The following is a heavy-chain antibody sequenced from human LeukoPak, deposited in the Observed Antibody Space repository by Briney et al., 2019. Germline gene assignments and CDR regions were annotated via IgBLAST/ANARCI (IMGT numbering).Heavy chain of an antibody. CDR3: ARGYQLRDDAFDI. D-gene: IGHD2-2*01. V-gene: IGHV4-59*01. CDR2: ISYSGST. CDR1: GGSISGYY. J-gene: IGHJ3*02. Sequence: PSETLSLTCTVSGGSISGYYWSWIRQPSGKGLEWIGYISYSGSTNYNPSLKSRVTISVDTSKNQFSLKLGSVTAADTALYYCARGYQLRDDAFDIWGQGTMVTVSS.